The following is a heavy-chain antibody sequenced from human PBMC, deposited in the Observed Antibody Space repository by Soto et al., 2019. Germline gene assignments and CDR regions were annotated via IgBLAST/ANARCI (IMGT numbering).Heavy chain of an antibody. CDR1: GFTFSTYS. D-gene: IGHD6-6*01. J-gene: IGHJ4*02. V-gene: IGHV3-21*01. CDR3: AAGSSSGFDY. Sequence: CAGSGFTFSTYSMNWVRQAPGKGLEWVSSISGSRTYIHYADSVEGRFTISRDNAKNSLYLQMNSLRAEDTAVYYCAAGSSSGFDYWGQGTLVTVSS. CDR2: ISGSRTYI.